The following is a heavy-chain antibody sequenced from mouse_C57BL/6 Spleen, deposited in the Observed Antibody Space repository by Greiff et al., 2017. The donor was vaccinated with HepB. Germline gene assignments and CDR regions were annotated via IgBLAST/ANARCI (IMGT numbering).Heavy chain of an antibody. Sequence: QVQLQQSGPELVKPGASVKISCKASGYAFSSSWMNWVKQRPGKGLEWIGRIYPGDGDTNYNGKFKGKATLTADKSSSTAYMQLSSLTSEDSAVYFCARQTTVVERYFDVWGTGTTVTVSS. V-gene: IGHV1-82*01. D-gene: IGHD1-1*01. CDR1: GYAFSSSW. J-gene: IGHJ1*03. CDR2: IYPGDGDT. CDR3: ARQTTVVERYFDV.